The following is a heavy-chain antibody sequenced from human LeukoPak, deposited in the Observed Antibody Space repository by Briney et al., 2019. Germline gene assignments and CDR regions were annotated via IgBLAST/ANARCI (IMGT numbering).Heavy chain of an antibody. CDR2: IIPILGQT. Sequence: SVKVSCKTSGGTFSTLAINWVRQAPGQGLEWMGRIIPILGQTNYALKFQGRVTITADESTSTTYMDLSGLRSEDTAIYYCAKVRGSDAFDIWGQGTTVTVSS. D-gene: IGHD3-10*01. V-gene: IGHV1-69*11. CDR1: GGTFSTLA. J-gene: IGHJ3*02. CDR3: AKVRGSDAFDI.